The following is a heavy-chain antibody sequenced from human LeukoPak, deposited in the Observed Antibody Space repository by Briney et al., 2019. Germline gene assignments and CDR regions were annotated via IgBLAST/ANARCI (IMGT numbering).Heavy chain of an antibody. CDR1: GFTLSSYA. CDR3: ARDYWSYSASWLDF. Sequence: SGGSLRLSCVVSGFTLSSYAMSWVRQAPGKGLEWVAATSSSDSGKYHADSVRGRFTISRDNSKNTVYLQMNSLRAEDAAVYYCARDYWSYSASWLDFWGQGTLVTVSS. J-gene: IGHJ4*02. V-gene: IGHV3-23*01. CDR2: TSSSDSGK. D-gene: IGHD6-13*01.